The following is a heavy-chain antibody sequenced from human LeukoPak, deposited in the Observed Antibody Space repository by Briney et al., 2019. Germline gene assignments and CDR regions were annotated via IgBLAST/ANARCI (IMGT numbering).Heavy chain of an antibody. V-gene: IGHV3-33*01. D-gene: IGHD1-26*01. J-gene: IGHJ4*02. CDR3: ARDTYSGSYGLDY. CDR1: GFTFSSYG. CDR2: IWYDGSNK. Sequence: GRSLRLSCAASGFTFSSYGMHWVRQAPGKGLEWVAVIWYDGSNKYYADSVKGRFTISRDNSQNTLYLQMNRLRAEDTAVYYCARDTYSGSYGLDYWGQGTLVTVSS.